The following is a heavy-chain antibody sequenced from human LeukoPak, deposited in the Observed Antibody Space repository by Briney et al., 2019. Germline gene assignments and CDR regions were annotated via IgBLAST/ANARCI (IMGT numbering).Heavy chain of an antibody. J-gene: IGHJ4*02. CDR2: IYYTGSA. CDR3: DRDDQGDYILD. Sequence: SQTRSLTCNVSGGSISNGDYYWSWIRQPPGKGLEWIGYIYYTGSAYYNPSLNSRATMSVDTSTRKFSMKLSCVTAADTAVYYCDRDDQGDYILDWGQGTLVTVSS. D-gene: IGHD4-17*01. CDR1: GGSISNGDYY. V-gene: IGHV4-30-4*08.